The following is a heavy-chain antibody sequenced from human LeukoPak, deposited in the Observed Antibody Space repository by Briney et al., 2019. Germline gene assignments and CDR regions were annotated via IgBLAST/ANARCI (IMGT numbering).Heavy chain of an antibody. CDR3: AREGDRIIAVPDWGFDP. Sequence: ASVKVSCKASGGTFSSYAISWVRQAPGQGLEWMGGIIPIFGTANYAQKFQGRVTITADESTSTAYMELSSLRSEDTAVYYCAREGDRIIAVPDWGFDPWGQGTLVTVSS. V-gene: IGHV1-69*13. J-gene: IGHJ5*02. CDR2: IIPIFGTA. D-gene: IGHD6-19*01. CDR1: GGTFSSYA.